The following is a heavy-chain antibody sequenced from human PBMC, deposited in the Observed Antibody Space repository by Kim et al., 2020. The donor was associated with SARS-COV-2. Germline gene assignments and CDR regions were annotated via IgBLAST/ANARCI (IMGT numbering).Heavy chain of an antibody. Sequence: YPGSVRGRFTISEDNSKNTLYLQMNSLRAEDTAVYYWARDDILTGYPNDYWGQGTLVTVSS. D-gene: IGHD3-9*01. J-gene: IGHJ4*02. CDR3: ARDDILTGYPNDY. V-gene: IGHV3-53*01.